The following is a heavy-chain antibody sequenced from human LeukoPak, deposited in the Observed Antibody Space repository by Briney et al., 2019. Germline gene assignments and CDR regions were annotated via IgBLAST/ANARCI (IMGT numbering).Heavy chain of an antibody. Sequence: SETLSLTCAVYGGSFSGYYWSWIRQPPGKGLEWIGSIYHSGSTYYNPSLKSRVTISVDTSKNQFSLKLSSVTAADTAVYYCARVQGATLEDAFDIWGQGTMVTVSS. CDR2: IYHSGST. CDR3: ARVQGATLEDAFDI. D-gene: IGHD1-26*01. J-gene: IGHJ3*02. V-gene: IGHV4-34*01. CDR1: GGSFSGYY.